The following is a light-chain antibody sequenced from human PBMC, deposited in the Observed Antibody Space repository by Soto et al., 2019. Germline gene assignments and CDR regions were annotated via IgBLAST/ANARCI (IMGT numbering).Light chain of an antibody. Sequence: QSVLTQPPPASGAPGQRVTISCTGSISNIGAGYDVHWYQQHPGKAPKLMIYEVSNRPSGVSNRFSGSKSGNTASLTISGLQAEDEADYYCSSYTSRSTYVFGTGTKVTV. V-gene: IGLV1-40*01. J-gene: IGLJ1*01. CDR2: EVS. CDR3: SSYTSRSTYV. CDR1: ISNIGAGYD.